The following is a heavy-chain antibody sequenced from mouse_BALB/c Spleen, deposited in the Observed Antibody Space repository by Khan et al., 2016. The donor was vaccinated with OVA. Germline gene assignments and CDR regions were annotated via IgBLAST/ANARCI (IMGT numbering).Heavy chain of an antibody. Sequence: EVQLQESGPGLVKPSQSLSLICTVTGYSITSGYVWNWIRQFPGNKLEWMVYISYSGSTNYNPSLKSRISITRNTSKNQFFLQLNSVTTQDTATYYCARTARIKYWGQGTTLTVSS. V-gene: IGHV3-2*02. CDR1: GYSITSGYV. D-gene: IGHD1-2*01. CDR2: ISYSGST. CDR3: ARTARIKY. J-gene: IGHJ2*01.